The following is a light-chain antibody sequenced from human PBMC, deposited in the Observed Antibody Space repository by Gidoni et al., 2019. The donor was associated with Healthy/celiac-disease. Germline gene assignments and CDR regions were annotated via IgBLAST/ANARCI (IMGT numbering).Light chain of an antibody. CDR3: QQYDNSLT. V-gene: IGKV1-33*01. CDR2: DAS. J-gene: IGKJ4*01. CDR1: QDISNY. Sequence: DIQMTQSPSSLSASVGDRVTITCQASQDISNYLKWYQQKPGKAPKLLIYDASNLETGVPSRFSGSGSGTDFTFTISSLQPEDIATYYCQQYDNSLTFGGGTKVEIK.